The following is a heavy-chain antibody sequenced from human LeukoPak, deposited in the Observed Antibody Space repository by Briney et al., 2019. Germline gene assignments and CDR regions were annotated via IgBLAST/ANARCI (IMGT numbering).Heavy chain of an antibody. J-gene: IGHJ4*02. Sequence: GGSLRLSCAASGFTFSSYWMHWVRQAPGKGLVWVSRINTDGSFTNYADSVKGRFTISRDNAKNTLYLQMNSLRAEDTAVYYCARAVNSANKSDYWGQGTLVTVSS. CDR1: GFTFSSYW. CDR2: INTDGSFT. D-gene: IGHD1/OR15-1a*01. V-gene: IGHV3-74*01. CDR3: ARAVNSANKSDY.